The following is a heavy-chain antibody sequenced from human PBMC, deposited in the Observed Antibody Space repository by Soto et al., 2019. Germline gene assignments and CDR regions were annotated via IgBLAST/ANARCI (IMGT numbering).Heavy chain of an antibody. CDR1: GYSFTSYW. CDR2: IYPGDSDT. J-gene: IGHJ3*02. Sequence: GESLKISCKGSGYSFTSYWIGWVRQMPGKGLEWMGIIYPGDSDTRYSPSFQGQVTISVDKSISTAYLQWSSLKASDTAMYYCAKMGAGSIAEGDDAFDIWGQGTMVTVS. CDR3: AKMGAGSIAEGDDAFDI. V-gene: IGHV5-51*01. D-gene: IGHD6-6*01.